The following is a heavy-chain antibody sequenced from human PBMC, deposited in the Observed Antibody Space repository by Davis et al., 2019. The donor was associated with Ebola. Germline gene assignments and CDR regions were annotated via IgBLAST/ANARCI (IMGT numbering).Heavy chain of an antibody. CDR3: TSLDFWSGYAYYYYGMDV. CDR2: IRSKANSYAT. J-gene: IGHJ6*02. D-gene: IGHD3-3*01. V-gene: IGHV3-73*01. CDR1: GFTFSGSA. Sequence: PGGSLRLSCAASGFTFSGSAMHWVRQASGKGLEWVGRIRSKANSYATAYAASVKGRFTISRDDSKNTAYLQMNSLKTEDTAVYYCTSLDFWSGYAYYYYGMDVWGQGTTVTVSS.